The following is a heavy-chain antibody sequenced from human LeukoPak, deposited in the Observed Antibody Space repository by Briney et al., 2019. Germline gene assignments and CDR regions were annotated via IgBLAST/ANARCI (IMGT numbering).Heavy chain of an antibody. J-gene: IGHJ4*02. V-gene: IGHV4-34*01. Sequence: SETLSLTCAVYGGSFSGYYWSWIRQPPGKGLEWIGEINHSGSTNYNPSLKSRVTISVDTSKNQFSLKLSSVTAADTAVYYCARFLRYYYARHYFDYWGQGTLVTVSS. CDR2: INHSGST. D-gene: IGHD3-10*02. CDR3: ARFLRYYYARHYFDY. CDR1: GGSFSGYY.